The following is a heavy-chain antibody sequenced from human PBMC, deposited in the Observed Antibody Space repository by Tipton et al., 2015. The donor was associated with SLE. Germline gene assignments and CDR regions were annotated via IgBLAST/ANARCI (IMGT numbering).Heavy chain of an antibody. CDR2: IRYDGSNK. D-gene: IGHD3-3*01. CDR1: GFTFSSYG. CDR3: AKALNYDFWSGRMDV. V-gene: IGHV3-30*02. Sequence: SLRLSCAASGFTFSSYGMHWVRQAPGKGLEWVAFIRYDGSNKYYADSVKGRFTISRDNSKNTLYLQMNSLGAEDTAVYYCAKALNYDFWSGRMDVWGQGTAVTVSS. J-gene: IGHJ6*02.